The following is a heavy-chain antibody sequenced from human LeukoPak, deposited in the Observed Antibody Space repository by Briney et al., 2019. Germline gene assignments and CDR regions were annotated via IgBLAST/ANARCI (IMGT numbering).Heavy chain of an antibody. CDR1: GHSLTEVS. Sequence: ASVKVSCKISGHSLTEVSMHWVRQSPGKGLEWMGSFDPEDNDPIYAEELQGRVTMTEDTSRDTAYMELSSLTSEDTAVYYCATGFGERRLLPVYGYFFDFWGQGTLVTVSS. CDR3: ATGFGERRLLPVYGYFFDF. CDR2: FDPEDNDP. D-gene: IGHD3-10*01. J-gene: IGHJ4*02. V-gene: IGHV1-24*01.